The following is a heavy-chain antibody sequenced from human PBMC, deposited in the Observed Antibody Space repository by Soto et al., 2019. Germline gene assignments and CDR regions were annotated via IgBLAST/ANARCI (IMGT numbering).Heavy chain of an antibody. V-gene: IGHV2-5*02. CDR3: AHSLVNRGGDLGY. CDR1: GFSLSTDRVG. D-gene: IGHD2-21*02. CDR2: IYWDDDK. J-gene: IGHJ4*02. Sequence: QITLKESGPTLVKPTQTLTLTCTFSGFSLSTDRVGVGWIRQPPGKALEWLALIYWDDDKHYNPSLKSRLTXTXDXXKNRVVLIMTKMDPVDTATYYCAHSLVNRGGDLGYWGQGILVTVSS.